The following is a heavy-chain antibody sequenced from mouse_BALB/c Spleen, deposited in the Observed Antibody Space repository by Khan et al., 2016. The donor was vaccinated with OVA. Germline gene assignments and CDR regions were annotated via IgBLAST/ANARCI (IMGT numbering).Heavy chain of an antibody. CDR3: AICYDDETSYFDV. J-gene: IGHJ1*01. D-gene: IGHD2-4*01. Sequence: QVQLQQSGAELVRPGASVKLSCKTSGYIFTSYWIHWVKQRSGQGLEWIARIYPGTGSIFFNEKFKGKATLTADKSSSTAYMQLSSLKSEDSAVYFCAICYDDETSYFDVWGAGTTVTVSS. CDR1: GYIFTSYW. V-gene: IGHV1S132*01. CDR2: IYPGTGSI.